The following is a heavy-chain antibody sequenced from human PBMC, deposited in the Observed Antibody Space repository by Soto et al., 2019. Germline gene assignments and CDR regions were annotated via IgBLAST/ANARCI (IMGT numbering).Heavy chain of an antibody. CDR1: VVSVSSSPYY. D-gene: IGHD2-15*01. CDR2: IYHSGSN. Sequence: SENLGVSCSFSVVSVSSSPYYLSWLRQPPGQGLEWIGFIYHSGSNKYNPSFKSRVTITLDTSRKQFSLKLSSVTAADTAVYYCARDQRDEYSWAAKGVFDSWGQGAMVTVSS. V-gene: IGHV4-61*01. J-gene: IGHJ4*02. CDR3: ARDQRDEYSWAAKGVFDS.